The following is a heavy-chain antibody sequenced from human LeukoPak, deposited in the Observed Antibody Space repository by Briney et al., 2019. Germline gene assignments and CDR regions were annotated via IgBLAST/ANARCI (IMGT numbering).Heavy chain of an antibody. CDR3: ARVGCSGGSCYKSNA. CDR2: IIPIFGTA. CDR1: GGTFSSYA. Sequence: SVKVSCKASGGTFSSYAISWVRQAPGQGLEWMGGIIPIFGTANYAQKFQGRVTITADESTSTAYMELSSLRSEDTAVYYCARVGCSGGSCYKSNAWGQGTLVTVSS. D-gene: IGHD2-15*01. J-gene: IGHJ5*02. V-gene: IGHV1-69*13.